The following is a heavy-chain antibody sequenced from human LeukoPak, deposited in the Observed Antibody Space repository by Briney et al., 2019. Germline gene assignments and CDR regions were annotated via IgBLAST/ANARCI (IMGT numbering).Heavy chain of an antibody. CDR2: IFHSGAT. Sequence: PSETLSLTCTVSGGPISNSGYYWGWVRQPPGKGLEWMGTIFHSGATYYNPSLRSRLTMSVDTSKNQFSLKLTSVTAADTAVYFCTRMLRYCTTVTCFGHFEFWAQGTLVTVSS. D-gene: IGHD2-8*01. V-gene: IGHV4-39*01. CDR3: TRMLRYCTTVTCFGHFEF. J-gene: IGHJ4*02. CDR1: GGPISNSGYY.